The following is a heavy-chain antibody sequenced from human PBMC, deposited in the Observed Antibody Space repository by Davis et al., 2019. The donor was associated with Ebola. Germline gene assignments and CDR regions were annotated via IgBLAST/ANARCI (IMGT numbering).Heavy chain of an antibody. Sequence: GESLKISCAASGFTFSSYGMHWVRQAPGKGLEWVAVIWYDGSNKYYADSVKGRFTISRDNSKNTLYLQMNSLKAEDTAVYYCTREEGGYVDYWGQGTLVTVSS. V-gene: IGHV3-33*01. CDR1: GFTFSSYG. D-gene: IGHD6-13*01. J-gene: IGHJ4*02. CDR3: TREEGGYVDY. CDR2: IWYDGSNK.